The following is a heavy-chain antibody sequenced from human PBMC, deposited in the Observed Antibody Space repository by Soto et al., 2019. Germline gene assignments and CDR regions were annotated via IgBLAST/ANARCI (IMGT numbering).Heavy chain of an antibody. V-gene: IGHV1-69*13. J-gene: IGHJ6*02. Sequence: ASVKVSCKASGGTFSSYAISWVRQAPGQGLEWMGGIIPIFGTANYAQKFQGRVTITADESTSTAYMELSSLRSEDTAVYYCARDRKGNYGSGSYPPPYYYYGMDVWGQGTTVTVSS. CDR3: ARDRKGNYGSGSYPPPYYYYGMDV. CDR1: GGTFSSYA. CDR2: IIPIFGTA. D-gene: IGHD3-10*01.